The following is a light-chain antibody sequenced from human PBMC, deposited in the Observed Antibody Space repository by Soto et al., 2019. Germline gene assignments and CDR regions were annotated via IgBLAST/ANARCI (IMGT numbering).Light chain of an antibody. CDR2: GNN. J-gene: IGLJ2*01. Sequence: QSVLTQPPSVSGAPGQRVTISCTGSSSNIGAGYDVHWYQQLPGTAPKLLIYGNNNRPSGVPDRFSGSKSDTSASLAITGLQAEDEADYYCQSYDSSLRASVFGGGTKVTVL. V-gene: IGLV1-40*01. CDR1: SSNIGAGYD. CDR3: QSYDSSLRASV.